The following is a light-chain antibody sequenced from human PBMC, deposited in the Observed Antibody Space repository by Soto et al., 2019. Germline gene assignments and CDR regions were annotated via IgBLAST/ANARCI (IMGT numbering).Light chain of an antibody. CDR1: QTISRN. CDR2: VVS. Sequence: DIQLTQSPSSLSASVGDRVTITCRASQTISRNLNWYQQKPGEAPKHLMYVVSSLQGGVPSRFSGSESGTDYTLTISSLQPDDFATYYCQQSYSLPYTFGQGTKLEIK. J-gene: IGKJ2*01. V-gene: IGKV1-39*01. CDR3: QQSYSLPYT.